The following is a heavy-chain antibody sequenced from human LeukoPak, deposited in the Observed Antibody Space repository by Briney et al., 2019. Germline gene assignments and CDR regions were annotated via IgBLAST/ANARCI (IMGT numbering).Heavy chain of an antibody. V-gene: IGHV3-7*01. CDR2: IKHDGSEK. D-gene: IGHD3-3*01. CDR3: ATDRGWRTSGYYLYYFEY. J-gene: IGHJ4*02. CDR1: GFTFGDYA. Sequence: GGSLRLSCTASGFTFGDYAMSWVRQAPGKGLEWVASIKHDGSEKYYVDSVRGRFTISRDNTMNSLYLQMSSLRAEDTAVYYCATDRGWRTSGYYLYYFEYWGQGTLVTYSS.